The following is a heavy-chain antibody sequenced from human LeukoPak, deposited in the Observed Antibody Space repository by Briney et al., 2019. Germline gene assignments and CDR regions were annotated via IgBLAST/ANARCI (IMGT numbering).Heavy chain of an antibody. D-gene: IGHD3-10*01. Sequence: PGGSLRLSCAASGFTLRSHAMNWVRQAPGKGVEGVSVISGSGGSTYYADSVKGRFTISTDNSKNTVYVQMNSLRVEDTAVYYCATSSTTYGSGNYDSRAFEDWGQGTLVTGSS. CDR3: ATSSTTYGSGNYDSRAFED. CDR2: ISGSGGST. CDR1: GFTLRSHA. J-gene: IGHJ4*02. V-gene: IGHV3-23*01.